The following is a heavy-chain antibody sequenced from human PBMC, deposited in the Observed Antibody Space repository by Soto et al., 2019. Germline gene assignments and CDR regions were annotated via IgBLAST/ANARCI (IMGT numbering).Heavy chain of an antibody. V-gene: IGHV3-30*18. CDR1: GFTFSSYG. CDR3: AKEDYYDSSGYSPTFGY. CDR2: ISYDGSNK. J-gene: IGHJ4*02. D-gene: IGHD3-22*01. Sequence: GGSLRLSCAASGFTFSSYGMHWVRQAPGKGLEWVAVISYDGSNKYYADSVKGRFTISRDNSKNTLYLQMNSLRAEDTAVYYCAKEDYYDSSGYSPTFGYWGQGTLVTVSS.